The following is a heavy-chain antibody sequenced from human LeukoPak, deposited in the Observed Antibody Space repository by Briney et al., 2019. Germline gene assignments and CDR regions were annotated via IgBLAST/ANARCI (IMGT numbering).Heavy chain of an antibody. CDR1: GITFSTYG. Sequence: QPGGSLRLSCVASGITFSTYGMCWVRQAPGKGLEWVSAIRGAGDITDYADSVKGRFTISRDNSKNMLYLQMSSLRADDTAIYYCAKAPYGSGSYYVNLWGQGTLVTVSS. V-gene: IGHV3-23*01. CDR2: IRGAGDIT. D-gene: IGHD3-10*01. J-gene: IGHJ5*02. CDR3: AKAPYGSGSYYVNL.